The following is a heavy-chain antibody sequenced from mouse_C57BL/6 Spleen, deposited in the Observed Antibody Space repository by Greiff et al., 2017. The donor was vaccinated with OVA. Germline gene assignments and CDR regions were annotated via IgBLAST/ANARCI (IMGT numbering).Heavy chain of an antibody. CDR1: GFTFTDYY. CDR3: ARYPRDGFDS. CDR2: IRNKANGYTT. J-gene: IGHJ2*01. Sequence: EVKLMESGGGLVQPGGSLSLSCAASGFTFTDYYMSWVRQPPGKALEWLGFIRNKANGYTTEYSASVKGRFTISRDNSQSILYLQMNALRAEDRATYYCARYPRDGFDSWGQGTTLTVSS. V-gene: IGHV7-3*01.